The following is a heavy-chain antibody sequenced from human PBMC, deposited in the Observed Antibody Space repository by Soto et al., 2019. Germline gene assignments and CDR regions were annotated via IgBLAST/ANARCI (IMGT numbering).Heavy chain of an antibody. Sequence: SETLSLTCAVSGGSIISSNWWSFVRQPPGKGLEWIGEIYHSGSTNYNPSLKSRVTISVDKSKNQFSLKLSSVTAADTAVYYCAREMATAGAYYYYYGMDVWGQGTTVTVSS. J-gene: IGHJ6*02. CDR1: GGSIISSNW. V-gene: IGHV4-4*02. CDR2: IYHSGST. D-gene: IGHD5-18*01. CDR3: AREMATAGAYYYYYGMDV.